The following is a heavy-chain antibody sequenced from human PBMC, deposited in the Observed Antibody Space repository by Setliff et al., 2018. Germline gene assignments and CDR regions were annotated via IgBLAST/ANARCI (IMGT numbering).Heavy chain of an antibody. J-gene: IGHJ4*02. Sequence: GGSLRLSCAASGITFRTYSLNWVRQAPGRGLEWISFISSDSRTTYYADSVKGRFTISRDNAKNTLDLQMNSLRAEDSAMYYCVMGSGALGPNWGQGTLVTVSS. CDR2: ISSDSRTT. CDR1: GITFRTYS. V-gene: IGHV3-48*01. CDR3: VMGSGALGPN. D-gene: IGHD3-10*01.